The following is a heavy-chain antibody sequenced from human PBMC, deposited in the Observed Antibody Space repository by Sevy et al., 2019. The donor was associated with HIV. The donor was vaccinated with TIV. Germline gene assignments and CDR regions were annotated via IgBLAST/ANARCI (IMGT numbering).Heavy chain of an antibody. D-gene: IGHD3-22*01. V-gene: IGHV3-48*03. CDR2: ISSSGSTI. CDR3: ANHASDYDSSGYLERDAFDI. CDR1: GFTFSSYE. Sequence: GGSLRLSCAASGFTFSSYEMNWVRQAPGKGLEWVSYISSSGSTIYYADSVKGRFTISRDNAKNSLYLQMNSLRAEDTAVYYCANHASDYDSSGYLERDAFDIWGQGTMVTVSS. J-gene: IGHJ3*02.